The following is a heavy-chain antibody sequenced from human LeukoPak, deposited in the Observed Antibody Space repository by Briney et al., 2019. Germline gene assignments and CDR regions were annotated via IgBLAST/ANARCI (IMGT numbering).Heavy chain of an antibody. V-gene: IGHV3-11*06. Sequence: GGSLRLSCAASGFTFSDYYMSWIRQAPGKGLEWVSYISSSSSYTNYADSVKGRFTISRDNAKNSLYLQMNGLRVEDTAVYYCARDQPDYYDSSGYYRWGQGTLVTVSS. J-gene: IGHJ4*02. CDR1: GFTFSDYY. CDR2: ISSSSSYT. CDR3: ARDQPDYYDSSGYYR. D-gene: IGHD3-22*01.